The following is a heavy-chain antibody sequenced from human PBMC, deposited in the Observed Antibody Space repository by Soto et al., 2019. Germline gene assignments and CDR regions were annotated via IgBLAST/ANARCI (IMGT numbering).Heavy chain of an antibody. CDR1: GFTFDDYA. J-gene: IGHJ3*02. D-gene: IGHD4-17*01. Sequence: GGSLRLSCAASGFTFDDYAMHWVRQAPGKGLEWVSGISWNSGSIGYADSVKGRFTISRDNAKNSLYLQMNSLRAEDTALYYCAKASVTTLNAFDIWGQGTMVTVSS. CDR3: AKASVTTLNAFDI. V-gene: IGHV3-9*01. CDR2: ISWNSGSI.